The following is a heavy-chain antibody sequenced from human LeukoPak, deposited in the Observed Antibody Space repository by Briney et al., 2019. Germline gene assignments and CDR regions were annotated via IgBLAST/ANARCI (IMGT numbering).Heavy chain of an antibody. Sequence: GRSLRLSCAASGFTFDDYAMHWVRQAPGRGLEWVSGISWNSGSIGYADSVKGRFTISRDNAKNSLYLQMNSLRAEDMALYYCAKEYSSSSGSGFDYWGQGTLVTVSS. V-gene: IGHV3-9*03. CDR3: AKEYSSSSGSGFDY. CDR1: GFTFDDYA. D-gene: IGHD6-6*01. J-gene: IGHJ4*02. CDR2: ISWNSGSI.